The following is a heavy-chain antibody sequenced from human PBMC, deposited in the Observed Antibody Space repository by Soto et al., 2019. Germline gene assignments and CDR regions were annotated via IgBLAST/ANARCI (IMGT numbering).Heavy chain of an antibody. CDR3: AKDLRVWNYYYGMDV. J-gene: IGHJ6*02. D-gene: IGHD1-1*01. Sequence: GGSLRLSCAASGFTFSSYGMHWVRQAPGKGLEWVAVISYDGSNKYYADSVKGRFTISRDNSKNTLYLQMNSLRAEDTAVYYCAKDLRVWNYYYGMDVWGQGTTVTVSS. CDR2: ISYDGSNK. V-gene: IGHV3-30*18. CDR1: GFTFSSYG.